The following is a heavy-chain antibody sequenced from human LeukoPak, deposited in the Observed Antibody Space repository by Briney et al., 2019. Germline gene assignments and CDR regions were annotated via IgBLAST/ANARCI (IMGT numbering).Heavy chain of an antibody. CDR3: AKDEVGVEDY. CDR2: ISYDGSNK. J-gene: IGHJ4*02. D-gene: IGHD1-26*01. Sequence: GGSLRLSCAASGFTFSSYGMHWVRQAPGKGLEWVAVISYDGSNKYYADSVKGRFTISRDNSKNTLYLQMNSLRAEDTAVYYCAKDEVGVEDYWGQGTLVTVSS. CDR1: GFTFSSYG. V-gene: IGHV3-30*18.